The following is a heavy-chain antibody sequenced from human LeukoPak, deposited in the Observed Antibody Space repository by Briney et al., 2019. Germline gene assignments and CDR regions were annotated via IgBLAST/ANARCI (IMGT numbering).Heavy chain of an antibody. CDR3: ARVEYYYDSSGYSPPTD. Sequence: SVKVSCKASGGTFSSCAISWVRQAPGQGLEWTGGIIPIFGTANYAQKFQGRVTITADESTSTAYMELSSLRSEDTAVYYCARVEYYYDSSGYSPPTDWGQGTLVTVSS. J-gene: IGHJ1*01. CDR1: GGTFSSCA. V-gene: IGHV1-69*01. CDR2: IIPIFGTA. D-gene: IGHD3-22*01.